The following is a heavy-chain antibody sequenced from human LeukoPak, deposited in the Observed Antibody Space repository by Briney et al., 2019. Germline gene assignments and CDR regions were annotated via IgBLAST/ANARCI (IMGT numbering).Heavy chain of an antibody. V-gene: IGHV1-2*02. D-gene: IGHD3-3*01. CDR2: INPNSGGT. CDR1: GYTFTGYY. Sequence: ASVKVSCKASGYTFTGYYMHWVRQAPGQGLEWMGWINPNSGGTNYAQKFQGRVTMTRDTSISTAYMELSRLRSDDTAVYYCARDYDFWSGYPETFDYWGQGTLVTVSS. CDR3: ARDYDFWSGYPETFDY. J-gene: IGHJ4*02.